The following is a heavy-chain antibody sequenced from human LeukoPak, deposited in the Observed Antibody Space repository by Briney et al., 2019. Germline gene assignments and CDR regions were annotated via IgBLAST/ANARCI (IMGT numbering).Heavy chain of an antibody. J-gene: IGHJ3*02. CDR2: IYYSGST. V-gene: IGHV4-39*01. Sequence: SETLSLTCAVSGGSISSGGYSWSWIRQPPGKGLEWIGSIYYSGSTYYNPSLQSRVTISADTSKNQFSLKLSSVTAADTAVYYCARRYCTNGVCYRSGFDIWGQGTMVTVSS. D-gene: IGHD2-8*01. CDR3: ARRYCTNGVCYRSGFDI. CDR1: GGSISSGGYS.